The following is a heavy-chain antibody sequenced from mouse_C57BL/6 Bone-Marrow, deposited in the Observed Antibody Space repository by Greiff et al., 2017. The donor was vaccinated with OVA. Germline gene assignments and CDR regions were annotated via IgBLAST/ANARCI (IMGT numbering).Heavy chain of an antibody. CDR3: VRHDVYWYFDV. J-gene: IGHJ1*03. CDR2: IRIKSNNYAT. Sequence: DVHLVESGGGLVQPKGSLKLSCAASGFSFNTYAMNWVRQAPGKGLEWVARIRIKSNNYATYYADSVKDRFTISRDDSESMLYLQMNNLKTEDTAMYYCVRHDVYWYFDVWGTGTTVTVSS. CDR1: GFSFNTYA. D-gene: IGHD2-3*01. V-gene: IGHV10-1*01.